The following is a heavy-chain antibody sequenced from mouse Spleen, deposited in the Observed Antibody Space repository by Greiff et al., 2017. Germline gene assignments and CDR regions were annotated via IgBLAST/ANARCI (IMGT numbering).Heavy chain of an antibody. D-gene: IGHD2-3*01. Sequence: QVQLQQSGAELVKPGASVKLSCKASGYTFTSYYMYWVKQRPGQGLEWIGEINPSNGGTNFNEKFKSKATLTVDKSSSTAYMQLSSLTSEDSAVYYCTRGYYDGFDYWGQGTTLTVSS. J-gene: IGHJ2*01. CDR2: INPSNGGT. CDR1: GYTFTSYY. CDR3: TRGYYDGFDY. V-gene: IGHV1S81*02.